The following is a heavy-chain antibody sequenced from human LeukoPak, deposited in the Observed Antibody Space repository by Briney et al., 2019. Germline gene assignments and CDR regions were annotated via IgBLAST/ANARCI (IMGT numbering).Heavy chain of an antibody. CDR1: GFTFSSYA. V-gene: IGHV3-23*01. Sequence: GGSLRLSCAASGFTFSSYAMTWVRQAPGKGLEWVSGISGGNGATYYADSVKARFTISTDNSKNTLYLQMNSLRVEDTAVYYCAKSYYYGSGSPSLDYWGQGTLVTVSS. CDR3: AKSYYYGSGSPSLDY. J-gene: IGHJ4*02. D-gene: IGHD3-10*01. CDR2: ISGGNGAT.